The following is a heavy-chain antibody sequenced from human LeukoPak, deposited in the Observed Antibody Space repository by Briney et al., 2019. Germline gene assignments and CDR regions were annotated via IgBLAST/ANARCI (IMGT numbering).Heavy chain of an antibody. D-gene: IGHD5-12*01. CDR2: IIPIFGTA. CDR3: ARSDSRGYSGYGNFDY. CDR1: GGTFSSYA. J-gene: IGHJ4*02. Sequence: SVKVSCKASGGTFSSYAISWVRQAPGQGLEWMGGIIPIFGTANYAQKFQGRVTITADKSTSTAYVELSSLRSEDTAVYYCARSDSRGYSGYGNFDYWGQGTLVTVSS. V-gene: IGHV1-69*06.